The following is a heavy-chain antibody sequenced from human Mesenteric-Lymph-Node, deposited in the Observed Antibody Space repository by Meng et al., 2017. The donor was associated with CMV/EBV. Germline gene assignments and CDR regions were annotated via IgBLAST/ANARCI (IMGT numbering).Heavy chain of an antibody. CDR1: GFTFSSYA. CDR2: INSDGSST. CDR3: ASVSPLGYCSSANCPGAFDI. Sequence: GGSLRLSCAASGFTFSSYAMHWVRQAPGKGLVWVSRINSDGSSTTYADSVKGRFTISRDNAKNTLYLQMNSLRAEDTAVYYCASVSPLGYCSSANCPGAFDIWGQGTMVTVSS. V-gene: IGHV3-74*01. D-gene: IGHD2-2*01. J-gene: IGHJ3*02.